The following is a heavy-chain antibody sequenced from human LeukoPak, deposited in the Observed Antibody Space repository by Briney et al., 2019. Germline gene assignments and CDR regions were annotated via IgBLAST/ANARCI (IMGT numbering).Heavy chain of an antibody. CDR1: GGSISSSSYY. CDR2: IYHSGST. V-gene: IGHV4-39*07. CDR3: ARLFWGKYYFDY. J-gene: IGHJ4*02. D-gene: IGHD7-27*01. Sequence: SETLSLTCTVSGGSISSSSYYWGWIRQPPGKGLEWIGSIYHSGSTYYNPSLKSRVTISVDTSKNQFSLKLSSVTAADTAVYYCARLFWGKYYFDYWGQGTLVTVSS.